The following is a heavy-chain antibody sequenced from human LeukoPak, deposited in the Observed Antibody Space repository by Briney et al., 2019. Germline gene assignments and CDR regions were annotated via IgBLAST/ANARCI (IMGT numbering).Heavy chain of an antibody. CDR2: ISSSSSTI. D-gene: IGHD3-3*01. V-gene: IGHV3-48*01. CDR3: AKGQHYYDLSR. J-gene: IGHJ4*02. CDR1: GFTFSSYS. Sequence: PGGSLRLSCAASGFTFSSYSMNWVRQAPGKGLEWVSYISSSSSTIYYADSVKGRFTISRDNAKNSLYLQMNSLRAEDTAVYYCAKGQHYYDLSRWGQGTLVTVSS.